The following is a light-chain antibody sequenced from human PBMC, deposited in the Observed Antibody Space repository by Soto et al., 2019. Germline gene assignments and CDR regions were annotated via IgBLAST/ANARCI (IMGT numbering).Light chain of an antibody. CDR1: SRDVGGYNY. CDR2: EVS. J-gene: IGLJ1*01. CDR3: SSFVSSSTLVV. Sequence: QSVLTQPASVSGSPGQSITISCTGTSRDVGGYNYVAWYQQHPDRAPKVMIYEVSNRPSGVSNRFSGSKSGNTASLTISGLQAEDEADYYCSSFVSSSTLVVFGTGTKLTVL. V-gene: IGLV2-14*01.